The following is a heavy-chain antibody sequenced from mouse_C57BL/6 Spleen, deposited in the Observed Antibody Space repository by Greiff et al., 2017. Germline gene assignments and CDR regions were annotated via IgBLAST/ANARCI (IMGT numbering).Heavy chain of an antibody. Sequence: VQLQQSGAELVKPGASVKLSCTASGFNIKDYYMHWVKQRTEQGLEWIGRIDPEDGETKYAPKFPGKATITADTSSNTAYLQLSSLTSEDTAVYYCARCSFYYFDYWGQGTTLTVSS. CDR1: GFNIKDYY. J-gene: IGHJ2*01. CDR2: IDPEDGET. V-gene: IGHV14-2*01. D-gene: IGHD1-1*01. CDR3: ARCSFYYFDY.